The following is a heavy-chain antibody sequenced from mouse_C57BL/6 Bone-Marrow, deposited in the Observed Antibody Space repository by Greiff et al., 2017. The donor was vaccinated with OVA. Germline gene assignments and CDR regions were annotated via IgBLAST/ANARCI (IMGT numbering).Heavy chain of an antibody. CDR1: GYTFTSYW. CDR2: IYPGSGST. CDR3: ARSPTVVSY. Sequence: QVQLKESGAELVKPGASVKMSCKASGYTFTSYWITWVKQRPGQGLEWIGDIYPGSGSTNYNEKFKSKATLTVDTSSSTAYMQLSSLTSEDSAVYYCARSPTVVSYWGQGTTLTVSS. J-gene: IGHJ2*01. V-gene: IGHV1-55*01. D-gene: IGHD1-1*01.